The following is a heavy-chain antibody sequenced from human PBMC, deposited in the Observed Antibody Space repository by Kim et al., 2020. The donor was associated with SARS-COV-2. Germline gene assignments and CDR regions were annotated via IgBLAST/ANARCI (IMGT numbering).Heavy chain of an antibody. D-gene: IGHD3-16*01. CDR1: GYTFTDFF. Sequence: ASVKVSCKASGYTFTDFFIHWVRQAPGQGLEWMGLIDPKSGDTHYAQSFQGRVTMTTDTSISTVFLDLTSLRSNDTAVYYCARDEVPTILGMEDVWGRGTTVTVSS. J-gene: IGHJ6*02. V-gene: IGHV1-2*02. CDR3: ARDEVPTILGMEDV. CDR2: IDPKSGDT.